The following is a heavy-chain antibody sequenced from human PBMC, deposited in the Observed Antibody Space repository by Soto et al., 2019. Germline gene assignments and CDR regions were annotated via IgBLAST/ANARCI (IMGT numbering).Heavy chain of an antibody. Sequence: SETLSLTCTVSGGSISSYYWSWIRQPPGKGLEWIGYIYYSGSTNYNPSLKSRVTISVDTSKNQFSLKLSSVTAADTAVYYCARMKGGIQLWLLDYYYYGMDVWGQGTTVTVSS. V-gene: IGHV4-59*01. CDR3: ARMKGGIQLWLLDYYYYGMDV. J-gene: IGHJ6*02. CDR2: IYYSGST. D-gene: IGHD5-18*01. CDR1: GGSISSYY.